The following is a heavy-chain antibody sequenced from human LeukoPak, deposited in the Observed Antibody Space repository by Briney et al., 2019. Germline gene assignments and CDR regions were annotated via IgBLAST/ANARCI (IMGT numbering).Heavy chain of an antibody. CDR2: FSSIGNP. V-gene: IGHV4-39*01. CDR1: GGSIISSDYH. CDR3: ARHCCSGPAKRVFDI. J-gene: IGHJ3*02. D-gene: IGHD2-15*01. Sequence: SETLSLTCTVSGGSIISSDYHWGWVRQPGGKGLEWIGTFSSIGNPPYTPSLWSRVTLSVYTSNNQFSLRLGSVTAADTAVYHCARHCCSGPAKRVFDIWGQGTMVTVSS.